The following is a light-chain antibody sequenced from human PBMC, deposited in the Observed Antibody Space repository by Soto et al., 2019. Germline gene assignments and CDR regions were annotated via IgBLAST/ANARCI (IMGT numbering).Light chain of an antibody. CDR1: QSISNN. CDR3: QQYNNWPPVT. Sequence: GMTQSPATLSVSPGERATLSCRASQSISNNLAWYQQKPGQGPRLLIYGASTRATGIPARFSGSGSGTEFTLTISSLQSEDFGVYYCQQYNNWPPVTFGQGTRLEIK. CDR2: GAS. V-gene: IGKV3-15*01. J-gene: IGKJ5*01.